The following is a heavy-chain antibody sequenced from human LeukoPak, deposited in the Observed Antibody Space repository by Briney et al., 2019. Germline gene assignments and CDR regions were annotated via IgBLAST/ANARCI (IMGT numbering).Heavy chain of an antibody. CDR3: ARGRGSYYY. D-gene: IGHD1-26*01. CDR2: IYYSGST. CDR1: GGSLSDYY. Sequence: PSETLSLTCAVYGGSLSDYYWSWIRQSPGKGLEWIGYIYYSGSTNYNPSLKSRVTISVDTSKNQFSLKLSSVTAADTAVYYCARGRGSYYYWGQGTLVTVSS. J-gene: IGHJ4*02. V-gene: IGHV4-59*01.